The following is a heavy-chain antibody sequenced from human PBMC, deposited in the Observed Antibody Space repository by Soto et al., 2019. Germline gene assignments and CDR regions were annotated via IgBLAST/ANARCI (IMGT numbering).Heavy chain of an antibody. CDR1: GYSIINGYY. CDR3: ARDYEFYSDGSGDYSRPFDY. J-gene: IGHJ4*02. V-gene: IGHV4-38-2*02. D-gene: IGHD3-22*01. CDR2: MFHSGAT. Sequence: SETLSLTCDVSGYSIINGYYWGWIRQPPGKGLEWIGSMFHSGATYLNPSLQSRVTLSIDTSKNQFSLKLTSVSAADTAVYYCARDYEFYSDGSGDYSRPFDYWGQGMLVTVSS.